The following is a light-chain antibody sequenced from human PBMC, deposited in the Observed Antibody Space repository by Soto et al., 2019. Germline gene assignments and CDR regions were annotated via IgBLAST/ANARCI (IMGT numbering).Light chain of an antibody. Sequence: QSVLTQPPSMSAAPGQMVAISCSGTSSNIGDNSVSWYQHFPGTAPKVLIYDNNKRPSGIPDRFSGSKSGTSATLGITGLQTGDEADYYCGTWDSSLSVVVFGGGTKLTVL. CDR3: GTWDSSLSVVV. J-gene: IGLJ2*01. CDR1: SSNIGDNS. V-gene: IGLV1-51*01. CDR2: DNN.